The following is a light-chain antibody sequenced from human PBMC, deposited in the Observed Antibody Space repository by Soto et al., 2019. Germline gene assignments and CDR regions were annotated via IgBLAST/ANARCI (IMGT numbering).Light chain of an antibody. CDR1: QSVSTS. CDR3: QQYNNWWT. CDR2: GAS. V-gene: IGKV3-15*01. Sequence: EIVMTQSPATLSVSPGDTATLSCRASQSVSTSLAWYQQKPGQAPRLLISGASTRATGVPARFSGSGSETEFTLTISSQQSEDFAVYYCQQYNNWWTFGQGTKVEIK. J-gene: IGKJ1*01.